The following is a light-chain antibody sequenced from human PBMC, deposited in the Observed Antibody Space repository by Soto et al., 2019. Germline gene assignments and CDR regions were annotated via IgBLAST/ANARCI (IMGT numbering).Light chain of an antibody. Sequence: QSVLTQPPSASGSPGQSVTISCTGTSSDVGDYKFVSWYQQHPGKAPKLLIYEVSRRPSGVPDRFSGSKSGNTASLTVSGXXXXDXADYYXSSYAGNNNVVXGGGTKVTVL. CDR2: EVS. V-gene: IGLV2-8*01. CDR3: SSYAGNNNVV. CDR1: SSDVGDYKF. J-gene: IGLJ2*01.